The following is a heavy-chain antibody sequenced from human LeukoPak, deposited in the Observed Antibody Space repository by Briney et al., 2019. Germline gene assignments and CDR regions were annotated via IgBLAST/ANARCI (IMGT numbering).Heavy chain of an antibody. Sequence: GGSLRRSCAASGFTFSSYAMSWIRQAPGKGLEWVATISGGGGRTYYVDSVKGRFTISRDNAKNSLYLQMNSLRVEDTAVYYWAMPWGGYVKLFDPWGEGTLVTVPS. CDR3: AMPWGGYVKLFDP. V-gene: IGHV3-23*01. CDR1: GFTFSSYA. D-gene: IGHD3-3*01. CDR2: ISGGGGRT. J-gene: IGHJ5*02.